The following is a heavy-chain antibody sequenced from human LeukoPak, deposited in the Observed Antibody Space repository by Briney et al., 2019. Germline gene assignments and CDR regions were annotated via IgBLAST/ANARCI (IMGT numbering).Heavy chain of an antibody. CDR1: GFIFSDYY. V-gene: IGHV3-11*06. Sequence: PGGSLRLSCAASGFIFSDYYMSWIRQAPGKGLEWISYISSSSSYTKYADSVKGRFTISRDNAKNSLYLQMNSLRVEDTAVYYCARDPRYCSGGSCYSVWVQVADSWGQGTLATVSS. D-gene: IGHD2-15*01. CDR2: ISSSSSYT. J-gene: IGHJ4*02. CDR3: ARDPRYCSGGSCYSVWVQVADS.